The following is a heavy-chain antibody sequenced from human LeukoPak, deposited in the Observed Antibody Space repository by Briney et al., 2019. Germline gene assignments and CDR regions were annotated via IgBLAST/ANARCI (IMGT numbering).Heavy chain of an antibody. CDR3: ARDVTALDS. CDR2: INQGGSEK. D-gene: IGHD2-2*01. V-gene: IGHV3-7*01. Sequence: PGRSLRLSCAASGFTFSSYWMSWVRQAPEKGLEWVANINQGGSEKYYVDSVSGRFTISRDNAKNSLYLQMNSLRADDTAVYYCARDVTALDSWGQGTLVTVSS. J-gene: IGHJ4*02. CDR1: GFTFSSYW.